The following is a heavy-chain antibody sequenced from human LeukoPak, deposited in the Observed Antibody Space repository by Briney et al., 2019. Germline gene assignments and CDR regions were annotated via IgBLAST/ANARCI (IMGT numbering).Heavy chain of an antibody. CDR3: ARGEYSSGWYHYYGMDV. J-gene: IGHJ6*02. Sequence: PGGSLRLSCAASGFTFSDYYMSWIRQAPGKGLEWVSYISSSSSYTNYADSVKGRFTISRDNAKNSLYLQMNSLRAEDTAVYYRARGEYSSGWYHYYGMDVWGQGTTVTVSS. CDR1: GFTFSDYY. V-gene: IGHV3-11*05. CDR2: ISSSSSYT. D-gene: IGHD6-19*01.